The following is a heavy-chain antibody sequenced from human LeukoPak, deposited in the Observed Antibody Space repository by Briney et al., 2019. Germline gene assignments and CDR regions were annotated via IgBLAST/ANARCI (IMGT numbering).Heavy chain of an antibody. CDR1: GFTFSSYA. CDR3: AKLAPEEQWLVPTYYYYMDV. V-gene: IGHV3-23*01. J-gene: IGHJ6*03. CDR2: ISGSGGST. D-gene: IGHD6-19*01. Sequence: GGSLRLSCAASGFTFSSYAMSWVRQAPGKGLEWVSAISGSGGSTYYADSVKGRFTISRDNSKNTLYLQMNSLRAEDTAVYYCAKLAPEEQWLVPTYYYYMDVWGKGTTVTVSS.